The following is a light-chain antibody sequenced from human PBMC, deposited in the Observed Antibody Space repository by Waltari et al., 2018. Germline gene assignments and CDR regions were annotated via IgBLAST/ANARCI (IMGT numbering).Light chain of an antibody. Sequence: ETVLTQSPVTLSLSPGERATLSCRASQSVGRYLAWYQQKPGQAPRLLIFDASNRTTGIPAGCSGSGSGTEFTLTISSLEPEDFAIYYCQQRGNWPPGAFGQGTKLEIK. CDR1: QSVGRY. CDR2: DAS. CDR3: QQRGNWPPGA. J-gene: IGKJ2*01. V-gene: IGKV3-11*01.